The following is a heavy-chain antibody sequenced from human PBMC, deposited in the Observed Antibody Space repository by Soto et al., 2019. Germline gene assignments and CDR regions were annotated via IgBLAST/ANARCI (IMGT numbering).Heavy chain of an antibody. D-gene: IGHD3-22*01. V-gene: IGHV3-23*01. CDR3: AKMKVVVIDAFDI. CDR1: GFIFSSYA. CDR2: ISASGGST. J-gene: IGHJ3*02. Sequence: EVQVLESGGGLVQPGGSLRLSCAASGFIFSSYAMSWVRQTPGKGLEWVSGISASGGSTHYADSVKGRFTISRDNSKNTMYLEMSSLRAEDTAVYYCAKMKVVVIDAFDIWGQGTMDTVSS.